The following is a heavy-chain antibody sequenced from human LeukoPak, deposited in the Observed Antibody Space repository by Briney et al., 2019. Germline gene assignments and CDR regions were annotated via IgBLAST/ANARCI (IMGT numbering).Heavy chain of an antibody. CDR1: GFTFSNYW. V-gene: IGHV3-7*01. CDR3: ARAYSGTYRVGDY. Sequence: GGSLRLSCVVSGFTFSNYWMTWVRQAPGKGLEWVANIKQDGSEKYYVGSVEGRFTISRDNTKNSLYLQMCSLRAEDTAVYYCARAYSGTYRVGDYWGQGTLVTVSS. CDR2: IKQDGSEK. D-gene: IGHD1-26*01. J-gene: IGHJ4*02.